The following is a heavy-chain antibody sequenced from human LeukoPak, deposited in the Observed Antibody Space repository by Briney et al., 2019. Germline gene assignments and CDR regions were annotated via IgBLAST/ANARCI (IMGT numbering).Heavy chain of an antibody. CDR3: ARGGGGIQLWFISYYYYMDV. CDR2: INPNSGGT. D-gene: IGHD5-18*01. V-gene: IGHV1-2*02. Sequence: ASVKVSCNASGYTFTGYYMHWVRQAPGQGLEWMGWINPNSGGTNYAQKFQGRVTMTRDTSISTAYMELSRLRSDDTAVYYCARGGGGIQLWFISYYYYMDVWGKGTTVTVSS. J-gene: IGHJ6*03. CDR1: GYTFTGYY.